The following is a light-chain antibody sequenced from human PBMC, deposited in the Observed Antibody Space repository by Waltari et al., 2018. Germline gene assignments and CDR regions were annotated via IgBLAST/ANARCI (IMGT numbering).Light chain of an antibody. CDR1: QRVSSNY. J-gene: IGKJ1*01. Sequence: EIVLTQSPGTLSLSPGARAPLSCRTSQRVSSNYLAWYQQRPGQAPRLLIYGASSRAIGIPDRFSGSGSGTDFTLTISRLEPEDFAVYYCQQYGTSPRTFGQGTKVEIK. CDR2: GAS. V-gene: IGKV3-20*01. CDR3: QQYGTSPRT.